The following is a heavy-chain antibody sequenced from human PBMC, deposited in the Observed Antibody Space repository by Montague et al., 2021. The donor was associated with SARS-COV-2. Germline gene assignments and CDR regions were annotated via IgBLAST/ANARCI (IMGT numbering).Heavy chain of an antibody. CDR3: ARQVVGRLWCFDP. CDR2: ISDSGSP. D-gene: IGHD2-15*01. Sequence: SETLSLTCTVSGGSISSGDYFWGWIRQPPGKGLEWIGIISDSGSPNYNRTLTSRVTVSVDTTKNQLSLTLRSVTAAATAVYYCARQVVGRLWCFDPWGRGTLVTVSS. CDR1: GGSISSGDYF. J-gene: IGHJ2*01. V-gene: IGHV4-39*01.